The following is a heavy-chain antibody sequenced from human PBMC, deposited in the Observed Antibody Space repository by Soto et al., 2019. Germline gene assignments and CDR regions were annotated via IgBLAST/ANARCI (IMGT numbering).Heavy chain of an antibody. D-gene: IGHD1-26*01. V-gene: IGHV1-69*01. CDR1: GGTFSSYA. CDR3: ARTGRGSYGFDY. CDR2: IIPIFGTA. J-gene: IGHJ4*02. Sequence: QVQLVQSGAEVKKPGSSVKVSCKASGGTFSSYAISWVRQAPGQGLEWMGGIIPIFGTANYAQKFQGRVTITADEATSTADMELSRLRSEDTAVYYCARTGRGSYGFDYWGQGTLVTVSS.